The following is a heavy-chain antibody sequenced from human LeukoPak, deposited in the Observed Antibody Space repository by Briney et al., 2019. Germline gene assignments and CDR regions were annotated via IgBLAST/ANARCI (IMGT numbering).Heavy chain of an antibody. D-gene: IGHD5-24*01. V-gene: IGHV3-53*01. Sequence: GGSLRLSCAVSGFSVTNNYMSWVRQAPGKGLEWVSVFYVGGATYYADSVKGRFTISRDNSENTLYLQMKSLRAEDTAVYYCARGDGYDFFDYWGQGTLVTVSS. CDR1: GFSVTNNY. CDR2: FYVGGAT. J-gene: IGHJ4*02. CDR3: ARGDGYDFFDY.